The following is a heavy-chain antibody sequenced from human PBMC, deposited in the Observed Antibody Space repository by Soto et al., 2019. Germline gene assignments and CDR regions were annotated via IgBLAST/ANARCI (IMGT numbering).Heavy chain of an antibody. J-gene: IGHJ4*02. V-gene: IGHV3-33*01. D-gene: IGHD4-4*01. CDR2: IWYDGSNK. CDR3: ARDLHSTVESY. Sequence: GGSLRLSCAASGFTFSSYGMHWVRQAPGKGLEWVAVIWYDGSNKYYADSVKGRFTISRDNSKNTLYLQMNSLRAEDTAVYYCARDLHSTVESYWGQGTLVTVSS. CDR1: GFTFSSYG.